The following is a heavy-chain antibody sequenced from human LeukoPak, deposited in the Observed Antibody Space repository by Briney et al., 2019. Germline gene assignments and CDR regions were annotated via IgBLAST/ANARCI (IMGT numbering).Heavy chain of an antibody. J-gene: IGHJ4*02. CDR3: ARTAGTYYYGSGRPEDFDY. D-gene: IGHD3-10*01. V-gene: IGHV3-11*06. Sequence: GGSLRLSCAASGFTFSDYYMSWIRQAPGKGLEWVSYISSSSSYTNYADSVKGRFTISRDNAKNSLYLQMNSLRAEDTAVYYCARTAGTYYYGSGRPEDFDYWGQGTLVTVSS. CDR1: GFTFSDYY. CDR2: ISSSSSYT.